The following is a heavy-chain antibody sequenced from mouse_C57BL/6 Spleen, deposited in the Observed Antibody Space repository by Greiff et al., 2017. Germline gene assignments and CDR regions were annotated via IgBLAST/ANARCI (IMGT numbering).Heavy chain of an antibody. D-gene: IGHD2-4*01. V-gene: IGHV1-69*01. Sequence: QVQLQQSGAELVMPGASVKLSCTASGYTFTSNWMHWVKQRPGQGLEWNGEIDPSDSYTNYNQKFKGKSTLTVDKSSSTAYMQLSSLTSEDSAVYYCARSMDYDRSYYAMDYWGQGTSVTVSS. CDR3: ARSMDYDRSYYAMDY. CDR2: IDPSDSYT. CDR1: GYTFTSNW. J-gene: IGHJ4*01.